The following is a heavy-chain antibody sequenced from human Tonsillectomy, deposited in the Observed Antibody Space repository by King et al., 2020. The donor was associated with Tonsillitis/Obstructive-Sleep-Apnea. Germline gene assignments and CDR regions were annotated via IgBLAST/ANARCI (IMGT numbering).Heavy chain of an antibody. J-gene: IGHJ3*02. Sequence: VQLVESGGGVVQPGRSLRLSCAASGFTFNSYAMNWVRQAPGKGLEWVAVISDDGSYKYYADSVKGRFTISRDNSKNTLYVQMNSLRAEDAAVYYCARDGEGNAFEIWGQGTMVTVSS. V-gene: IGHV3-30*04. CDR1: GFTFNSYA. CDR3: ARDGEGNAFEI. D-gene: IGHD2-21*01. CDR2: ISDDGSYK.